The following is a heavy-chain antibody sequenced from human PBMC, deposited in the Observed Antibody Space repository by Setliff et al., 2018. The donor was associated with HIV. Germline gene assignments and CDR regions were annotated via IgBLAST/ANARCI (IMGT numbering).Heavy chain of an antibody. Sequence: PGGSLRLSCAASGFTFSNYGMQWVRQAPGKGLEWVTFILFDGINTYYADSVKGRFTISRDNSKNTLYLQMNILRAEDTAVYYCAKVPRGVVLDAFDIWGQGTLVTVSS. J-gene: IGHJ3*02. CDR2: ILFDGINT. D-gene: IGHD3-3*01. CDR3: AKVPRGVVLDAFDI. CDR1: GFTFSNYG. V-gene: IGHV3-30*02.